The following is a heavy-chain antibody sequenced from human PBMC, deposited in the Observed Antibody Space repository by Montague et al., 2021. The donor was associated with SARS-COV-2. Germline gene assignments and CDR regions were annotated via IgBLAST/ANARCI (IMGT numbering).Heavy chain of an antibody. D-gene: IGHD3-9*01. CDR2: ISSSSSYI. V-gene: IGHV3-21*01. Sequence: SLRLSCAASGFTFSSYSMNWVRQAPGKGLEWVSSISSSSSYIYYAVSVKGRFTISRDNAKNSLYLQMNSLRAEDTAVYYCARDAHYDILAGYFGYWGQGTLVTVSS. J-gene: IGHJ4*02. CDR1: GFTFSSYS. CDR3: ARDAHYDILAGYFGY.